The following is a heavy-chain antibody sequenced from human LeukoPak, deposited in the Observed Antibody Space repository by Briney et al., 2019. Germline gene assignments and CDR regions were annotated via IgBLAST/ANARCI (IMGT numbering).Heavy chain of an antibody. D-gene: IGHD6-19*01. J-gene: IGHJ6*03. CDR3: ARGIAVAGQGYYYYYMDV. CDR1: GGSFSGYY. CDR2: INHSGST. Sequence: SETLSLTCAVYGGSFSGYYWSWIRQPPGKGLEWIGEINHSGSTNYNPSLKSRVTISVDTSKNQFSLKLSSVTATDTAVYYCARGIAVAGQGYYYYYMDVWGKGTTVTVSS. V-gene: IGHV4-34*01.